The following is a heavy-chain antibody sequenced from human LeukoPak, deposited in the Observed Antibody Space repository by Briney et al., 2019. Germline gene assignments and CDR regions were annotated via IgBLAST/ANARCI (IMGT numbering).Heavy chain of an antibody. D-gene: IGHD1-26*01. Sequence: ASVKVSCKASGYTFTGYYMHWVRQAPGQGLEWMGWINPNSGGTNYAQKLQGRVTMTTDTSTSTAYMELRSLRSDDPGVYYCAREGNIVGATPHFGFDPWGQGTLVTVSS. CDR1: GYTFTGYY. CDR3: AREGNIVGATPHFGFDP. CDR2: INPNSGGT. J-gene: IGHJ5*02. V-gene: IGHV1-2*02.